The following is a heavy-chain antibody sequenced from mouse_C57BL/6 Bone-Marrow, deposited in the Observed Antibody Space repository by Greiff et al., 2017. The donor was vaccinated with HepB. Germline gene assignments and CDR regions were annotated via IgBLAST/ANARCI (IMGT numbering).Heavy chain of an antibody. V-gene: IGHV6-6*01. Sequence: KVEESGGGLVQPGGSMKLSCAASGFTFSDAWMDWVRQSPEKGLEWVAEIRNKANNHATYYAESVKGRFTISRDDSKSSVYLQMNSLRAEDTGIYYCTRRDYYGKNFDYWGQGTTLTVSS. D-gene: IGHD1-1*01. CDR1: GFTFSDAW. CDR3: TRRDYYGKNFDY. J-gene: IGHJ2*01. CDR2: IRNKANNHAT.